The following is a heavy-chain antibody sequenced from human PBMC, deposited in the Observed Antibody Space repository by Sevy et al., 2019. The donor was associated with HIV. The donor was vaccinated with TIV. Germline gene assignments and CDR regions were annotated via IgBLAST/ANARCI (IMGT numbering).Heavy chain of an antibody. CDR3: ARDNNFWSGYGKTYYGMDV. J-gene: IGHJ6*02. Sequence: GGSLRLSCAASAFTVSSNYMSWVRQAPGKGLEWVSVIYSGGSAYYADSVKGRFTISRDNSKNTLYLQMNSLRAEDTAVYYCARDNNFWSGYGKTYYGMDVWGQGTTVTVSS. CDR1: AFTVSSNY. CDR2: IYSGGSA. D-gene: IGHD3-3*01. V-gene: IGHV3-66*01.